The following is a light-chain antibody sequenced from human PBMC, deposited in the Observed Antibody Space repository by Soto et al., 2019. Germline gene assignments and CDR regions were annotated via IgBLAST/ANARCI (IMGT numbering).Light chain of an antibody. CDR2: SDN. Sequence: QSVLTQPPSASATPGQRVTISCSGSSSNIGTNPVNWYQQLPGTAPKNLIYSDNQRPLAIPDRFSASKSGTSASLAISGLQYEDEADYYCEAWDDSLNGPGFGGGTKLTVL. V-gene: IGLV1-44*01. J-gene: IGLJ3*02. CDR1: SSNIGTNP. CDR3: EAWDDSLNGPG.